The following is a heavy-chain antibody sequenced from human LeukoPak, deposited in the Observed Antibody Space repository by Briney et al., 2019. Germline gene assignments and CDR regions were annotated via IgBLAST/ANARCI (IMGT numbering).Heavy chain of an antibody. Sequence: ASVKVSFKASGYTFTSYGISWVRQAPGQGLEWMGWISAYKRNTNYAQKLQGRVTMTTDTSTSTAYMELRSLRSDDTAVYYCAREGIAAADYNWFDPWGQGTLVTVSS. V-gene: IGHV1-18*01. D-gene: IGHD6-13*01. CDR2: ISAYKRNT. J-gene: IGHJ5*02. CDR1: GYTFTSYG. CDR3: AREGIAAADYNWFDP.